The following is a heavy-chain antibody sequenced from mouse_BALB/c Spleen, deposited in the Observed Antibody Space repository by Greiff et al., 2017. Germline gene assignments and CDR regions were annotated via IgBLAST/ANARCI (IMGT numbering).Heavy chain of an antibody. J-gene: IGHJ3*01. CDR2: ISYSGST. Sequence: EVQLQESGPGLVKPSQSLSLTCTVTGYSITSDYAWNWIRQFPGNKLEWMGYISYSGSTSYNPSLKSRISITRDTSKNQFFLQLNSVTTEDTATYYCARSDYGNYVGAYWGQGTLVTVSA. D-gene: IGHD2-1*01. CDR3: ARSDYGNYVGAY. CDR1: GYSITSDYA. V-gene: IGHV3-2*02.